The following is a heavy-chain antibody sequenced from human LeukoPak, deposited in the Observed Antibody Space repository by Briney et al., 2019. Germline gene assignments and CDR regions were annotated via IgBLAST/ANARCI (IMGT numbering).Heavy chain of an antibody. J-gene: IGHJ6*02. CDR3: ARILNGLRSSDWLLYGGMDV. Sequence: ASVKVSCKASGYTFTGYYMHWVRQAPGQGLQWMGWINPNSGGTNYAQKFQGRVTMTRDTSISTAYMELSRLRSDDTAVYYCARILNGLRSSDWLLYGGMDVWGQGTTVTVSS. V-gene: IGHV1-2*02. CDR1: GYTFTGYY. D-gene: IGHD3-9*01. CDR2: INPNSGGT.